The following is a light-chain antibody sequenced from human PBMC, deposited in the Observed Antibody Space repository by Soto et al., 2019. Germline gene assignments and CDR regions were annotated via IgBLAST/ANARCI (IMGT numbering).Light chain of an antibody. Sequence: EIVMTQSPATLSVSPGERATLSCRASQSVSSNLAWYQQKPGQAPRLLIYGASTRATGVPGRFSGSGSGTEFTLTISSLQAEDFALYYCQQYDKRLMYTFGQGTKLEI. J-gene: IGKJ2*01. V-gene: IGKV3-15*01. CDR1: QSVSSN. CDR3: QQYDKRLMYT. CDR2: GAS.